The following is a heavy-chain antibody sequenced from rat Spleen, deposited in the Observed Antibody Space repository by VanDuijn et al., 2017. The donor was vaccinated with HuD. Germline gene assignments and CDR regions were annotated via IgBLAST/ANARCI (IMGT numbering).Heavy chain of an antibody. CDR3: ARHYGGYSEYVMDA. CDR1: GYSITSNY. J-gene: IGHJ4*01. CDR2: ISYSGST. Sequence: VQLKESGPGLVKPSQSLSLTCSVTGYSITSNYWGWIRKFPGNKMEWIGHISYSGSTSYNPSLKSRISITRDTSKNQFFLQLNSVTTEDTATYYCARHYGGYSEYVMDAWGQGASVTVSS. D-gene: IGHD1-11*01. V-gene: IGHV3-1*01.